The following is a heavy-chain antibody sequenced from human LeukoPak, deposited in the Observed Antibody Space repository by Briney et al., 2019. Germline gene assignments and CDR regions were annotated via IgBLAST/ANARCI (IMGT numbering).Heavy chain of an antibody. CDR2: ISSSSSYI. D-gene: IGHD3-3*01. J-gene: IGHJ4*02. CDR3: ARGPPRWSGYSDY. Sequence: GGSLRLSCTAAGFTFGDYAMSWFRQAPGKGLEWVSSISSSSSYIYYADSVKGRFTISRGNAKNSLYLQMNSLRAEDTAVYYCARGPPRWSGYSDYWGQGTLVTVSS. CDR1: GFTFGDYA. V-gene: IGHV3-21*01.